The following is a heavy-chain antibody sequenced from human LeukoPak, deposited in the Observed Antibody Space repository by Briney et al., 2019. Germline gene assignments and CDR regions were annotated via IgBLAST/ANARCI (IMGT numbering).Heavy chain of an antibody. Sequence: ASVKVSCKASGYTFTSYGISWVRQAPGQGLERMGWISAYNGDTNYAQKLQGRVTMTTDTSTSTAYMELRSLRSDNTAVYYCARGPTRYRSDYWGQGTLVTVSS. D-gene: IGHD1-1*01. V-gene: IGHV1-18*01. CDR3: ARGPTRYRSDY. J-gene: IGHJ4*02. CDR1: GYTFTSYG. CDR2: ISAYNGDT.